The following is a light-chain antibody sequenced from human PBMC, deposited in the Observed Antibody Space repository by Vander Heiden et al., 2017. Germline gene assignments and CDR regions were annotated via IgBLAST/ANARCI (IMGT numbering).Light chain of an antibody. Sequence: QSALTQPASVSGSPGQSITISCTGTTRDVGGYNHVSWSQQHHDKAPKLMLYDDSNRPSGVSKRCSGSKSGHTASLSISVLQAEDEADYYCSSYKSSSTLVVFGGGTKLTVL. V-gene: IGLV2-14*01. CDR3: SSYKSSSTLVV. J-gene: IGLJ2*01. CDR2: DDS. CDR1: TRDVGGYNH.